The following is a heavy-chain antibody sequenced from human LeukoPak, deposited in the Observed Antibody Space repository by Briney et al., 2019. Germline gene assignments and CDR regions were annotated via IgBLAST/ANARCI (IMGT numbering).Heavy chain of an antibody. CDR2: INPSGGST. CDR1: GYTFTSYY. CDR3: ARDLYHILTGPDY. V-gene: IGHV1-46*01. Sequence: SSVKVSCKASGYTFTSYYMHWVRQAPGQGLEWMGIINPSGGSTSYAQKFQGRVTMTRDMSTSTVYMELSSLRSEDTAVYYCARDLYHILTGPDYWGQGTLVTVSS. J-gene: IGHJ4*02. D-gene: IGHD3-9*01.